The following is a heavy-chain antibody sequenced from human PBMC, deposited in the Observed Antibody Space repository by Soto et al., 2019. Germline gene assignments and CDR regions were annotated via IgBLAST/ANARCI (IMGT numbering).Heavy chain of an antibody. CDR2: INHTGVT. CDR1: GGSVNGYY. V-gene: IGHV4-34*01. D-gene: IGHD3-3*01. J-gene: IGHJ5*02. CDR3: ATRITVFGLLIPPFEP. Sequence: SDTLSLTGAVYGGSVNGYYCNWIRQPPWKGLEWIGEINHTGVTHYNPSLKSRVTVSVDTSKNQFSLRLSSVTAADTAIYYCATRITVFGLLIPPFEPCGQGNQVTAS.